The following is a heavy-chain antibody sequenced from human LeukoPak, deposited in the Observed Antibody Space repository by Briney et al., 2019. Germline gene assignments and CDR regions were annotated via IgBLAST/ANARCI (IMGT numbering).Heavy chain of an antibody. CDR3: ARGNSLYYYGSGSYLGTSNYYGMDV. Sequence: ASVKVSCKASGYTFTSYDINWVRQATGQGLEWMGRMNPNSGNTGYAQKFQGRVTMTRNTSISTAYMELSSLRSEDTAVYYCARGNSLYYYGSGSYLGTSNYYGMDVWGQGTTVTVSS. J-gene: IGHJ6*02. V-gene: IGHV1-8*01. CDR1: GYTFTSYD. CDR2: MNPNSGNT. D-gene: IGHD3-10*01.